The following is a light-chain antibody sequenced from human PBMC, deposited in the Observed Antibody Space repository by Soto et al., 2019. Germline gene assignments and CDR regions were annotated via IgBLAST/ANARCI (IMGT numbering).Light chain of an antibody. V-gene: IGLV1-51*01. CDR1: SSNIGGNS. J-gene: IGLJ1*01. CDR3: GSWDSSLSAYV. Sequence: QSVLTQPPSLSAAPGQRVTISCSGSSSNIGGNSVSWYQQLPGTAPKLLIYDDDKRPSGIPDRFSGSKSGTSATLGITGFQTGDEADYYCGSWDSSLSAYVFGTGTKATV. CDR2: DDD.